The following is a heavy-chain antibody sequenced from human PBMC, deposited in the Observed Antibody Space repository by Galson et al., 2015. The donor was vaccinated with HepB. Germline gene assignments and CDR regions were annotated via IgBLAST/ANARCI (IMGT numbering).Heavy chain of an antibody. D-gene: IGHD3-16*01. CDR2: INPNSGGT. Sequence: SVKVSCKASGYTFTGYYMHWVRQAPGQGLEWMGWINPNSGGTNYAPKFQGRVTMTRDTSISTADMELSRLRYDDTAVYFCARGGGLGENQILWVSNNWFDPWGQGTAVTVSS. J-gene: IGHJ5*02. CDR3: ARGGGLGENQILWVSNNWFDP. V-gene: IGHV1-2*02. CDR1: GYTFTGYY.